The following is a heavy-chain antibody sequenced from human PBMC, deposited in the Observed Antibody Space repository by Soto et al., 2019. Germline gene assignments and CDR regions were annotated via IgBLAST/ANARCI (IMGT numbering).Heavy chain of an antibody. V-gene: IGHV3-30-3*01. J-gene: IGHJ6*02. Sequence: QVQLVESGGGVVQPGGSLRLSCAASGFTFRNHAMHWVRQAPGKGLECLAVIAYDGSNAFYRDSVKGRFTVSRDNSKNKLDSDMDSFRSEDTGVYFWAKGDREDILGVVRARAGEYGIDIWGQGTTVTVSS. CDR1: GFTFRNHA. CDR2: IAYDGSNA. D-gene: IGHD2-15*01. CDR3: AKGDREDILGVVRARAGEYGIDI.